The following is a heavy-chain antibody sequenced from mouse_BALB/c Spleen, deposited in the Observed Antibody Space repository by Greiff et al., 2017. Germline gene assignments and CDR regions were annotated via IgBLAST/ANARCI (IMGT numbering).Heavy chain of an antibody. D-gene: IGHD2-5*01. V-gene: IGHV1-63*02. CDR2: IYPGGGYT. Sequence: VQLQQSGAELVRPGTSVKISCKASGYTFTNYWLGWVKQRPGHGLEWIGDIYPGGGYTNYNEKFKGKATLTADTSSSTAYMQLSSLTSEDSAVYFCARSRIVPYAMDYWGQGTSVTVSS. J-gene: IGHJ4*01. CDR3: ARSRIVPYAMDY. CDR1: GYTFTNYW.